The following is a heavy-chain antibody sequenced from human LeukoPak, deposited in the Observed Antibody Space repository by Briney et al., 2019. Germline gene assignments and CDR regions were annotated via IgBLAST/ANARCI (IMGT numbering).Heavy chain of an antibody. J-gene: IGHJ5*02. CDR1: GYTFTSYG. Sequence: ASVKVSCKASGYTFTSYGISWVRQAPGQGLEWMGWIGAYNGNTNYAQKLQGRVTMTTDTSTSTAYMELRSLRSDDTAVYYCARGPTSDVDIVATIPSWFDPWGQGTLVTVSS. D-gene: IGHD5-12*01. V-gene: IGHV1-18*01. CDR3: ARGPTSDVDIVATIPSWFDP. CDR2: IGAYNGNT.